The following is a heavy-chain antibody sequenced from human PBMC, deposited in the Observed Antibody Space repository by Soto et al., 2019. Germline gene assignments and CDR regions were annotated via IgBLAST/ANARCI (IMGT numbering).Heavy chain of an antibody. D-gene: IGHD2-2*01. CDR3: ARTWGFTSPAEYFEY. Sequence: PLETLSLTCAVSGGSISSSNYFWGWIRQPPGKGLEWIGSIFYTGTTYSKPSLKSRVTISVDTSKNQFSLKLISVTAADTAVYYCARTWGFTSPAEYFEYWGQGTPVTVSS. J-gene: IGHJ4*02. CDR2: IFYTGTT. CDR1: GGSISSSNYF. V-gene: IGHV4-39*01.